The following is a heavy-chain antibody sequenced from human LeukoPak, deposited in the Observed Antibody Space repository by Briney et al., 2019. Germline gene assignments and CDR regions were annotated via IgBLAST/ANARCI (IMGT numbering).Heavy chain of an antibody. CDR2: INQDGSEK. Sequence: QPGGSLRLSCAASGFTFSSYSMNWVRQAPGKGLEWVANINQDGSEKYYVDSVKGRFTISRDNANSLYLQMGSLRVEDTAVYYCARGPMSIITLGGQGTLVTVSS. V-gene: IGHV3-7*01. D-gene: IGHD6-6*01. CDR1: GFTFSSYS. J-gene: IGHJ4*02. CDR3: ARGPMSIITL.